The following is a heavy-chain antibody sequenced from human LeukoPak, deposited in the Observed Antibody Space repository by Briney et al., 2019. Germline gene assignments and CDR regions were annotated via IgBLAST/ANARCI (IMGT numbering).Heavy chain of an antibody. CDR1: RFTFSSYS. CDR2: ISRSSSYI. V-gene: IGHV3-21*01. Sequence: GGSLRLSCPASRFTFSSYSMNWVRQAPGKGLEWVSSISRSSSYIYYADSVKGRFTISRDNAKNSLYLQINSLRAEDTAVYYCASLGIHYYYDSSGYYFPPRWGQGTLVTVSS. CDR3: ASLGIHYYYDSSGYYFPPR. J-gene: IGHJ4*02. D-gene: IGHD3-22*01.